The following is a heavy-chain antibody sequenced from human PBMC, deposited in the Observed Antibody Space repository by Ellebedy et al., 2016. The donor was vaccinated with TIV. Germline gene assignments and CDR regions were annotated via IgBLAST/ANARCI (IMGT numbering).Heavy chain of an antibody. Sequence: SVKVSCXASGGTFSSYAISWVRQAPGQGLEWMGGIIPIFGTANYAQKFQGRVTITADESTSTAYMELSSLRSEDTAVYYCAREYCSSTSCYARIYGMDVWGQGTTVTVSS. CDR3: AREYCSSTSCYARIYGMDV. CDR2: IIPIFGTA. D-gene: IGHD2-2*01. V-gene: IGHV1-69*13. J-gene: IGHJ6*02. CDR1: GGTFSSYA.